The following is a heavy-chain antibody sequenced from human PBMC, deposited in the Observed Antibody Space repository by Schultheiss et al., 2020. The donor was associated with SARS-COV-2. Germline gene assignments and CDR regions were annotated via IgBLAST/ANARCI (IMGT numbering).Heavy chain of an antibody. J-gene: IGHJ4*02. CDR1: GFSLSTSGVG. Sequence: SGPTLVKPTQTLTLTCTFSGFSLSTSGVGVGWIRQPPGKALEWLALIYWDDDKRYRPSLKSRLTITRDTSKNQVVLTMTNMDPVDTATYYCAHRPSIAVAGTAFDYWGQGTLVTVSS. CDR2: IYWDDDK. CDR3: AHRPSIAVAGTAFDY. V-gene: IGHV2-5*02. D-gene: IGHD6-19*01.